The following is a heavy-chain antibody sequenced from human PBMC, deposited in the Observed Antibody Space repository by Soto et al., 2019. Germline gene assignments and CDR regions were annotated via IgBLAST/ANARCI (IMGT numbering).Heavy chain of an antibody. D-gene: IGHD6-19*01. J-gene: IGHJ4*02. V-gene: IGHV4-59*08. CDR1: GGSISSYY. CDR3: AVGLAGDKVDS. Sequence: SETLSLTCTVSGGSISSYYWSWIRQPPGKGLEWIGYIYYSGSTNYNPSLKSRVTISLDTSKNQFSLNLSSVTAADTAVYYCAVGLAGDKVDSWGQGTLVTVSS. CDR2: IYYSGST.